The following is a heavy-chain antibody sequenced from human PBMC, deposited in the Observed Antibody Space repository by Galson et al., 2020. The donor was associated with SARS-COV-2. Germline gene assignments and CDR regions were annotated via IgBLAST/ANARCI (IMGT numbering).Heavy chain of an antibody. J-gene: IGHJ6*02. Sequence: ASVKVSCKASGYTFTSNGISWVRQAPGQGLAWMGWISAYNGNTNYAQKLQGRVTMTTDTSTSTAYMELRSLRSDDTAGYYCARLRADYGVNSVRSPDYYYYGMDVWGQGTTVTVSS. CDR2: ISAYNGNT. V-gene: IGHV1-18*01. CDR1: GYTFTSNG. D-gene: IGHD4-17*01. CDR3: ARLRADYGVNSVRSPDYYYYGMDV.